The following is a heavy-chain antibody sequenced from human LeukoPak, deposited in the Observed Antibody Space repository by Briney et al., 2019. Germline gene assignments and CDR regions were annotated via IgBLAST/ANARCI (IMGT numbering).Heavy chain of an antibody. V-gene: IGHV3-7*01. Sequence: GGSLRLSCAASGFTFSTYWMGWVRQAPGKGLEWVANIKEDGGQKYYVDSVKGRFTISRDNSKNTLYLQMNSLRAEDTAVYYCAKVEWAVAGTADYWGQGTLVTVSS. D-gene: IGHD6-19*01. CDR2: IKEDGGQK. CDR3: AKVEWAVAGTADY. CDR1: GFTFSTYW. J-gene: IGHJ4*02.